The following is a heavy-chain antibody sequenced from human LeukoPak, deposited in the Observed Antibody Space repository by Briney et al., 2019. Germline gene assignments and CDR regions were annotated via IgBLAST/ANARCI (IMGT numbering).Heavy chain of an antibody. Sequence: SETLSLTCTVSGGSISSSSYYWGWIRQPPGKGLEWIGSIYYSGSTYYNPSLKSRVTISVDTSKNQFSLKLSSVTAADTAVYYCASRTAYDSSGYGIVHPFDYWGQGTLVTVSS. CDR1: GGSISSSSYY. CDR2: IYYSGST. J-gene: IGHJ4*02. CDR3: ASRTAYDSSGYGIVHPFDY. D-gene: IGHD3-22*01. V-gene: IGHV4-39*01.